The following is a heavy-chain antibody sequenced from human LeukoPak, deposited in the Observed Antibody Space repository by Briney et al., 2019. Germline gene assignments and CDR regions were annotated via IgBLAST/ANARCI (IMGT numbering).Heavy chain of an antibody. Sequence: PGRSLRLSCAASGFTFSSYAMHWVRQAPGKGLEWVAVISYDGSNKYYADSVKGRFTISRDNSKNTLYLQMNSLRAEDTAAYYCASHYDILTGYFPFDYWGQGTLVTVSS. D-gene: IGHD3-9*01. CDR2: ISYDGSNK. CDR3: ASHYDILTGYFPFDY. CDR1: GFTFSSYA. J-gene: IGHJ4*02. V-gene: IGHV3-30-3*01.